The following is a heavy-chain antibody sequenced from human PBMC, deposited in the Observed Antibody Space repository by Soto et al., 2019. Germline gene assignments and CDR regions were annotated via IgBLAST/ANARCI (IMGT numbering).Heavy chain of an antibody. J-gene: IGHJ6*02. CDR3: ANPPLDSYGYGYYYYYYGMDV. V-gene: IGHV3-23*01. CDR2: ISGSGGST. CDR1: GFTFSSYA. Sequence: EVQLLESGGGLVQPGGSLRLSCAASGFTFSSYAMSWVRQAPGKGLEWVSAISGSGGSTYYADSVKGRFTISRDNSKNKLYLQMNSLRAEDTAVYYCANPPLDSYGYGYYYYYYGMDVWGQGTTVTVSS. D-gene: IGHD5-18*01.